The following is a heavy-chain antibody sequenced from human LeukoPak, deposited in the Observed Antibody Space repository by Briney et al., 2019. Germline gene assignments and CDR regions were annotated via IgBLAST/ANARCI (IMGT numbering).Heavy chain of an antibody. CDR2: ISYDGSNK. CDR3: ARESLANWFDP. J-gene: IGHJ5*02. V-gene: IGHV3-30*01. Sequence: PGGSLRLSCAASGFTFSSYAMHWDRQAPGKGLEWVAVISYDGSNKYYADSVKGRFTISRDNSKNTLYLQMNSLRAEDTAVYYCARESLANWFDPWGQGTLVTVSS. CDR1: GFTFSSYA.